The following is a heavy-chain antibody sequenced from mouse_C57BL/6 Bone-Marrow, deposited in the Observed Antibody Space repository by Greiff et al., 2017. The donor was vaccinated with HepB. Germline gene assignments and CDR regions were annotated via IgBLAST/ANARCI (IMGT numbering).Heavy chain of an antibody. D-gene: IGHD2-4*01. Sequence: EVKLVESGGGLVKPGGSLKLSCEASGFTFSSYTMSWVRQTPEKRLEWVATISGGGGNTYYPDSVKGRFTISRDNAKNTLYLQMSSLRSEDTALYYCARLMITTGYYYAMDYWGQGTSVTVSS. V-gene: IGHV5-9*01. CDR2: ISGGGGNT. CDR1: GFTFSSYT. J-gene: IGHJ4*01. CDR3: ARLMITTGYYYAMDY.